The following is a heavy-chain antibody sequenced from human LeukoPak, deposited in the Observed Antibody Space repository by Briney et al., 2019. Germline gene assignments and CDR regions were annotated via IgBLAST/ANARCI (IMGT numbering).Heavy chain of an antibody. D-gene: IGHD5-24*01. CDR2: IYYSGST. CDR3: IRDREDGFNLDY. Sequence: SETLSLTCTVSGGSISSYYWSWIRQPPGKGLEWIGYIYYSGSTNYNPSLKSRVTISVDTSKNQFSLQLNSVTPEDTAVYYCIRDREDGFNLDYWGRGTLVTVSS. CDR1: GGSISSYY. V-gene: IGHV4-59*12. J-gene: IGHJ4*02.